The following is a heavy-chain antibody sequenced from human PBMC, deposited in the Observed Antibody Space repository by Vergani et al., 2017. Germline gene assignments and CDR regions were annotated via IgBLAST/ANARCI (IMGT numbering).Heavy chain of an antibody. D-gene: IGHD4-11*01. CDR2: ISSSSAAI. CDR3: AKEIDDSNYGFDY. J-gene: IGHJ4*02. Sequence: EVQLVESGGGLVQPGGSLRLFCVASGFTFRPYTMNWVRQGPGKGLEWLSYISSSSAAINYADSVKGRFTISGDNAKNSLYLQMNSLRAEDTAVYYCAKEIDDSNYGFDYWGQGTLVTVSS. V-gene: IGHV3-48*01. CDR1: GFTFRPYT.